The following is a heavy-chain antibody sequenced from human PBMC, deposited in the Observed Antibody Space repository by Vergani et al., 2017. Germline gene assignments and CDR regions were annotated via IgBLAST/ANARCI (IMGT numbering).Heavy chain of an antibody. J-gene: IGHJ1*01. V-gene: IGHV3-9*01. CDR2: ISWNSGSI. Sequence: EVQLVESGGGLVQPGRSLRLSCAASGFTFDDYAMHWVRQAPGKGLEWVSGISWNSGSIGYAESVKGRFTTSRDNAKNSLYLPMNSLGAEDTALYYCANAKWGEYCSSTSCPIEHWGQGTLVTVSS. CDR1: GFTFDDYA. CDR3: ANAKWGEYCSSTSCPIEH. D-gene: IGHD2-2*01.